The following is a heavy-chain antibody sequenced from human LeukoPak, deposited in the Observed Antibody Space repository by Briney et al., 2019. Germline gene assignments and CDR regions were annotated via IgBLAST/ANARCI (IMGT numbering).Heavy chain of an antibody. CDR2: IIPNFGTA. CDR3: ARVPRSIAARLPYYYYMDV. D-gene: IGHD6-6*01. Sequence: GSSVKVSCKASGGTFSSYAISWVRQAPGQGLEWMGGIIPNFGTANYAQKFQGRVTITTDESTSTAYMELSSLRSEDTAVYYCARVPRSIAARLPYYYYMDVWGKGTTVTVSS. CDR1: GGTFSSYA. J-gene: IGHJ6*03. V-gene: IGHV1-69*05.